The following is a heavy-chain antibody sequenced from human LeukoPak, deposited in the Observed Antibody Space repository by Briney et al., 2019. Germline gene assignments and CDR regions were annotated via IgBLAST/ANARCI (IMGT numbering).Heavy chain of an antibody. D-gene: IGHD5-18*01. Sequence: ASVKVSCKTSGYNFNRYTITWVRQPPGQGLEWMGWVSTSNGDTSYADKFHGRVTMTTETVTKTAYMQLRRLRSGDTAMYFCARVSDTSMVTPGFDSWGQGTLVTVSS. J-gene: IGHJ4*02. V-gene: IGHV1-18*01. CDR1: GYNFNRYT. CDR2: VSTSNGDT. CDR3: ARVSDTSMVTPGFDS.